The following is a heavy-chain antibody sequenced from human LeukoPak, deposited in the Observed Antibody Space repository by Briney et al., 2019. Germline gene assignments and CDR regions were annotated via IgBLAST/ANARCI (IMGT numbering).Heavy chain of an antibody. CDR1: GGSFSGYY. Sequence: SETLSLTCAVYGGSFSGYYWSWIRQPPGKGLEWIGEINHSGSTNYNPSLKSRVTISVDTSKNQFSLKLSSVTAADTAVYYCASRPHGFSSSRTLGYWGQGTLVTVSS. V-gene: IGHV4-34*01. J-gene: IGHJ4*02. D-gene: IGHD6-13*01. CDR2: INHSGST. CDR3: ASRPHGFSSSRTLGY.